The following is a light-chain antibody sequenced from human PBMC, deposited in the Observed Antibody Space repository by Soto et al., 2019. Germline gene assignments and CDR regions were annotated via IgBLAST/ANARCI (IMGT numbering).Light chain of an antibody. Sequence: IVLTQAPVTLSLSPVKRSTLSCRASQSASSSYLAWYQQKPGQAPRLLIYGASSRATDIPDRFSGSGSGTDFTLTISRLEPEDFAVYYCQQYGSSPITFGQGTRLEIK. V-gene: IGKV3-20*01. J-gene: IGKJ5*01. CDR1: QSASSSY. CDR3: QQYGSSPIT. CDR2: GAS.